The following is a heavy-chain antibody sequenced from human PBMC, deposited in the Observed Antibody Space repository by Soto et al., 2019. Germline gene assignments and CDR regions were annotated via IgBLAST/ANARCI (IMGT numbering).Heavy chain of an antibody. J-gene: IGHJ6*02. CDR3: ARGAYCSGGSCYRYYYYGMDV. Sequence: GGSLRLSCAASGFTFSSYDMHWVRQATGKGLEWVSAIGTAGDPYYPGSVKGRFTISRENAKNSLYLQMNSRRAGDTAVYYCARGAYCSGGSCYRYYYYGMDVWGQGTTVTVPS. V-gene: IGHV3-13*05. CDR2: IGTAGDP. D-gene: IGHD2-15*01. CDR1: GFTFSSYD.